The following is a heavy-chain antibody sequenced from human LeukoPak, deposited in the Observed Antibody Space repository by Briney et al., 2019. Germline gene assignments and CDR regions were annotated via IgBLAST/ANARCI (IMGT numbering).Heavy chain of an antibody. D-gene: IGHD1-20*01. V-gene: IGHV3-23*01. CDR3: AKTFGYGVTGY. CDR1: GFTFSTYA. Sequence: GGSLRLSCAASGFTFSTYAMSWVRQAPGKGLEWVSAISGSGGSTYYADSVKGRFTISRDNSRNTLYLQMNSLRAEDTAVYYCAKTFGYGVTGYWGQGTLVTVSS. CDR2: ISGSGGST. J-gene: IGHJ4*02.